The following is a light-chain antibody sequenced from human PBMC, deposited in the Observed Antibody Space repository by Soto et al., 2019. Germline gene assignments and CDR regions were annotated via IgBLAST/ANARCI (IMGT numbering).Light chain of an antibody. CDR1: SSGVGAYDY. Sequence: QSLVTQPAPVSGPPGQSITISCPGTSSGVGAYDYVSWYQQHPDKAPKLMIYEVSNRPSGVSNRFSGSKSVNTATLTISGLQADDEADYYCSSYTSSSTRVFGTGTKVTVL. J-gene: IGLJ1*01. CDR2: EVS. V-gene: IGLV2-14*03. CDR3: SSYTSSSTRV.